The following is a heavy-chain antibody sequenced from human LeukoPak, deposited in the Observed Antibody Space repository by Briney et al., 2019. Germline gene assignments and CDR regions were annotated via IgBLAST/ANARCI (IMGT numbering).Heavy chain of an antibody. V-gene: IGHV4-39*07. CDR2: IFYSGST. J-gene: IGHJ4*02. D-gene: IGHD6-19*01. Sequence: SETLSLTCTVSGGSISSSSYYWAWIRQPPGKGLEWIGSIFYSGSTYSNPSLKSRVTISVDTSKNQFSLKLNSVTAADTAVYYCARGIGQWLALDYWGQGTPVTVSS. CDR1: GGSISSSSYY. CDR3: ARGIGQWLALDY.